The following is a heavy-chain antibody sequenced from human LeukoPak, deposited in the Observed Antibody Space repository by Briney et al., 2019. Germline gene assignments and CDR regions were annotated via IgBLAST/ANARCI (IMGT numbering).Heavy chain of an antibody. D-gene: IGHD4-17*01. CDR2: FYSGGST. V-gene: IGHV3-53*01. Sequence: GGSLRLSCAASGFALSSYSMNWVRQAPGKGLEWVSVFYSGGSTYYADSVKGRFTISRDNSKNTLYLQMNSLRAEDTAVYYCARDTVTTFRFRDYYYYGMDVWGQGTTVTVSS. CDR1: GFALSSYS. J-gene: IGHJ6*02. CDR3: ARDTVTTFRFRDYYYYGMDV.